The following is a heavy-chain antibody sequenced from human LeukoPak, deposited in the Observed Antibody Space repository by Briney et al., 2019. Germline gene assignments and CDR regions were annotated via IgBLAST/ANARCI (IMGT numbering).Heavy chain of an antibody. D-gene: IGHD3-9*01. Sequence: SETLSLTCAVYGGSFSGYYWSWIRQPPGKGLEWIGEINHSGSTNYNPSLKSRVTISVDTSKNQFSLKLSSVTAADTAVYYCAGVGYFDWDRSKDYWGQGTLVTVSS. CDR2: INHSGST. V-gene: IGHV4-34*01. CDR3: AGVGYFDWDRSKDY. CDR1: GGSFSGYY. J-gene: IGHJ4*02.